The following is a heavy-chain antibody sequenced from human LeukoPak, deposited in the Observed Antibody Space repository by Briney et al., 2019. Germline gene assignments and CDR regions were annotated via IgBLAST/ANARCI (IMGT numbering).Heavy chain of an antibody. V-gene: IGHV3-30*04. CDR2: ISYDGSNK. D-gene: IGHD4-17*01. Sequence: QPGRSLRLSCAASGFTFSSYAMHWVRQAPGKGLEWVAVISYDGSNKYYADSVKGRSTISRDNSKNTLYLQMNSLRAEDTAVYYCARERITDYGDYGAFDYWGQGTLVTVSS. CDR3: ARERITDYGDYGAFDY. J-gene: IGHJ4*02. CDR1: GFTFSSYA.